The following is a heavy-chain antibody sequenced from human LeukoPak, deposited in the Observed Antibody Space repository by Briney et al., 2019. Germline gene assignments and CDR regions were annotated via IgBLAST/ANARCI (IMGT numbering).Heavy chain of an antibody. V-gene: IGHV3-30-3*01. D-gene: IGHD1-26*01. CDR1: GFTFRSYA. CDR2: ISYDGSNK. J-gene: IGHJ4*02. CDR3: ARERGRGRDSPWFDY. Sequence: GGSLRLSCAASGFTFRSYAIHWVRQAPGKGLEWVAVISYDGSNKYYADSVKGRFTISRNNSKSTLYLQMNSLRAEDTAVYYCARERGRGRDSPWFDYWGQGTLVTVSS.